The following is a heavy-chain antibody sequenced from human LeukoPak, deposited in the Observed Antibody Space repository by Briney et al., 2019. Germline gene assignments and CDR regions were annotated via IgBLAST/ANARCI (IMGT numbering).Heavy chain of an antibody. D-gene: IGHD3-3*01. CDR1: GVSISNSKYY. Sequence: SETLSLTCSGSGVSISNSKYYWGWIRQPPGKGLEWYGSIYYSGRAFYNPSLQSRGTISASKSKNQFSLRLRSATAPDMAVYYCARQVKTYYDFWSGPGYFDSWGQGTLVTVSS. CDR3: ARQVKTYYDFWSGPGYFDS. J-gene: IGHJ4*02. V-gene: IGHV4-39*01. CDR2: IYYSGRA.